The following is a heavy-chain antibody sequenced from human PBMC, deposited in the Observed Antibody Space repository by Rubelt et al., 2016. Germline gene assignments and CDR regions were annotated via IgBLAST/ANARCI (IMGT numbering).Heavy chain of an antibody. D-gene: IGHD4-23*01. CDR3: ARGRSGGYFDY. CDR2: ISGSAGST. Sequence: VQPGGSLRLSCAASGFIISSYAMTWVRQAPGKGLEWVSEISGSAGSTYYADSVKGRFTISRDISKNTLYLQMNSLRPEDTALYYCARGRSGGYFDYWGQGTLVTVSS. CDR1: GFIISSYA. V-gene: IGHV3-23*01. J-gene: IGHJ4*02.